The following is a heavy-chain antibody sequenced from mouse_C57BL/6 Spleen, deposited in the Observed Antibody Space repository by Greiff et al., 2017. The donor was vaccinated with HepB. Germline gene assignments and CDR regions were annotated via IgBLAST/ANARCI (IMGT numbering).Heavy chain of an antibody. CDR1: GYTFTSYW. CDR3: AGNYDYGWYFDV. V-gene: IGHV1-55*01. D-gene: IGHD2-4*01. J-gene: IGHJ1*03. CDR2: IYPGSGST. Sequence: VQLQQSGAELVKPGASVKMSCKASGYTFTSYWITWVKQRPGQGLEWIGDIYPGSGSTNYNEKFKSKATLTVDTSSSTAYMQLSSLTSEDSAVYYCAGNYDYGWYFDVWGTGTTVTVSS.